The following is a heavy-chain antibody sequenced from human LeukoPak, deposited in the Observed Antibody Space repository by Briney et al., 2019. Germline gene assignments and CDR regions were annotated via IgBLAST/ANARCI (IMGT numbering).Heavy chain of an antibody. CDR3: TTATKSGTYSRGY. J-gene: IGHJ4*02. V-gene: IGHV3-15*01. CDR2: IKSKTDGGTT. CDR1: GFAFSNDW. D-gene: IGHD1-26*01. Sequence: GGSLRLSCAASGFAFSNDWMNWVRQAPGKGLEWVGRIKSKTDGGTTDYAAPVKGRFTISRDDSKNTLYLQMNSLKTEDTAVYYCTTATKSGTYSRGYWGQGTLVTVSS.